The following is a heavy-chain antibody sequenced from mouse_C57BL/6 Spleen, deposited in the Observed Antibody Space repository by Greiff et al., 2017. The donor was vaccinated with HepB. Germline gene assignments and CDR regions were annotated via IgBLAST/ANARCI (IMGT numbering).Heavy chain of an antibody. D-gene: IGHD1-1*01. Sequence: EVQGVESGEGLVKPGGSLKLSCAASGFTFSSYAMSWVRQTPEKRLEWVAYISSGGDYIYYADTVKGRFTISRDNARNTLYLQMSSLKSEDTAMYYCTRAQLRCSYWYFDVWGTGTTVTVSS. J-gene: IGHJ1*03. V-gene: IGHV5-9-1*02. CDR2: ISSGGDYI. CDR3: TRAQLRCSYWYFDV. CDR1: GFTFSSYA.